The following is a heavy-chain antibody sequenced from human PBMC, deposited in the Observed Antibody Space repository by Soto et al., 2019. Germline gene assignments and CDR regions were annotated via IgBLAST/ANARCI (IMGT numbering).Heavy chain of an antibody. CDR2: IKQDGSEK. Sequence: EVQLVESGGGLVQPGGSLRLSCAASGFTFSSYWMSWVHQAPGKGLEWVANIKQDGSEKYYVDSVKGRFTISRDNAKNSLYLQMNSLRAEDTAVYYCARVPEEGWFDPWGQGTLVTVSS. CDR1: GFTFSSYW. V-gene: IGHV3-7*01. CDR3: ARVPEEGWFDP. J-gene: IGHJ5*02.